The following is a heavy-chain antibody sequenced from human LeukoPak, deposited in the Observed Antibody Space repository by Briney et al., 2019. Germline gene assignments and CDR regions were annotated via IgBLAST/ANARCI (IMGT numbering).Heavy chain of an antibody. CDR2: ICGGGETT. D-gene: IGHD4-17*01. V-gene: IGHV3-23*01. CDR3: ARDYADYVGYFFFDY. J-gene: IGHJ4*02. CDR1: GFTFNNYA. Sequence: GGSLRLSCAASGFTFNNYAMNWVRQAPGKGLEWVSSICGGGETTYYADSAKGRFTISRDNSQNTLYLQMNSLRAEDTAVYYCARDYADYVGYFFFDYWGQGTLVTVSS.